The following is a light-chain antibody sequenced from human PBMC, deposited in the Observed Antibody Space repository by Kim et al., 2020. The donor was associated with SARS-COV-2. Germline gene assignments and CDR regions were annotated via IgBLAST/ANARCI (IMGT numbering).Light chain of an antibody. J-gene: IGKJ5*01. Sequence: EIVLTQSPATLSLSPGESATLSCRASQSVSSFLGWYQQKPGQAPRLLIYDASNRATGIPARFSGSGSGTDFTLSISSLEPEDFAVYYCQQRSNLPPTFGQGTRLEIK. V-gene: IGKV3-11*01. CDR3: QQRSNLPPT. CDR1: QSVSSF. CDR2: DAS.